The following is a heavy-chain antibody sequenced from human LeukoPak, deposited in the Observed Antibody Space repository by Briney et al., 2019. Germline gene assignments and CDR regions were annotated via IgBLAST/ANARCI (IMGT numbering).Heavy chain of an antibody. J-gene: IGHJ5*02. V-gene: IGHV1-18*01. Sequence: GASVKVSCKASGYTFTSYGISWVRQAPGQGLEWMGWISAYNGSANYAQKLQGRVTMTTDTSTSTAYMELRSLRSDDTAVYYCARARRIAAVGKNWFDPWGQGTLVTVSS. CDR3: ARARRIAAVGKNWFDP. D-gene: IGHD6-13*01. CDR1: GYTFTSYG. CDR2: ISAYNGSA.